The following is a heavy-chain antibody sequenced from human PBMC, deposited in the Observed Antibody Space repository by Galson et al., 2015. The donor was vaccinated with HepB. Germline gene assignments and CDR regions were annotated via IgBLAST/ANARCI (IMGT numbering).Heavy chain of an antibody. V-gene: IGHV5-51*01. CDR2: IYPGDSDT. CDR1: GYSFTSYW. Sequence: QSGAEVKKPGESLKISCKGSGYSFTSYWIGWVRQMPGKGLEWMGIIYPGDSDTRYSPSFQGQVTISADKSISTAYLQWSSLKASDTAMYYCARHIPNSGYDYSIPFFDYWGQGTLVTVSS. CDR3: ARHIPNSGYDYSIPFFDY. J-gene: IGHJ4*02. D-gene: IGHD5-12*01.